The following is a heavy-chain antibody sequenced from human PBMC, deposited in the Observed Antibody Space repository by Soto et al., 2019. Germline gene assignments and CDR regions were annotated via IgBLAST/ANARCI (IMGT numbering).Heavy chain of an antibody. D-gene: IGHD1-26*01. CDR2: IYYSGST. CDR1: GGSISSYY. CDR3: ARQGGVGGLLGHYYYYYYMDV. J-gene: IGHJ6*03. Sequence: SETLSLTCTVSGGSISSYYWSWIRQPPGKGLEWIGYIYYSGSTNYNPSLKSRVTISVDTSKNQFSLKLSSVTAAVTAVYYCARQGGVGGLLGHYYYYYYMDVWGKGTTVTVSS. V-gene: IGHV4-59*08.